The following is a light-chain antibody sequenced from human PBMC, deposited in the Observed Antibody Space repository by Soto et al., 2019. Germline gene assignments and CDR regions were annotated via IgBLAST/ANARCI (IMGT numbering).Light chain of an antibody. CDR1: QSLTNSF. CDR2: DTS. J-gene: IGKJ5*01. CDR3: QQSYTTPIT. V-gene: IGKV3D-20*02. Sequence: EFVLTQSPGTLSLSPGERATLSCRASQSLTNSFIAWYQQRPGQAPRLLIYDTSSLQSGVPSRFSGSGSGTDFTLTISSLQPEDFATYYCQQSYTTPITFGQGTRLEIK.